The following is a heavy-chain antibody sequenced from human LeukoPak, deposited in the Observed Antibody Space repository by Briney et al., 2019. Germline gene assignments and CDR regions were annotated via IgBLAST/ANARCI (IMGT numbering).Heavy chain of an antibody. D-gene: IGHD2-21*02. CDR2: IYYSGST. V-gene: IGHV4-59*01. Sequence: SETLSLTCTVSGGSISGFYWSWVRQPPGKGLEWIGYIYYSGSTNYNPSLKSRVTISVDTSKNQFSLKLSSVTAADTAVYYCAREYCGGDCYSAIYGAFDIWGQGTMVTVSS. CDR3: AREYCGGDCYSAIYGAFDI. J-gene: IGHJ3*02. CDR1: GGSISGFY.